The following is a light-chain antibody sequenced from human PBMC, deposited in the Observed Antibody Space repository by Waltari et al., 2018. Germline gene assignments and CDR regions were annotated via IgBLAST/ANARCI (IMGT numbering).Light chain of an antibody. J-gene: IGLJ3*02. CDR1: SSDVGGYNY. V-gene: IGLV2-11*01. CDR2: DVP. Sequence: QSALTQPRSVSGSPGQSVTISCTGTSSDVGGYNYVSWYQHHPGKAPQLIIYDVPKRPSGVPERFSASKSDNTASLTISGLQAEDEADYYCCSYAGSITFWVFGGGTKLTVL. CDR3: CSYAGSITFWV.